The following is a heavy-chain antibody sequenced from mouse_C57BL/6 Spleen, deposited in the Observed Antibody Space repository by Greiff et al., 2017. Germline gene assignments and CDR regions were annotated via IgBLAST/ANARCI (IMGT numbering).Heavy chain of an antibody. V-gene: IGHV1-39*01. CDR1: GYSFTDYN. D-gene: IGHD2-3*01. CDR3: SRGRVGYYWFAY. Sequence: VQLQQSGPELAKPGASVKISCKASGYSFTDYNMNWVKQSNGKSLEWIGVINPNYGTTRYNQQFKGKATLTVDQSSSTAYMQLNSLTSYDSSVFYCSRGRVGYYWFAYWGPWTLVTVSA. CDR2: INPNYGTT. J-gene: IGHJ3*01.